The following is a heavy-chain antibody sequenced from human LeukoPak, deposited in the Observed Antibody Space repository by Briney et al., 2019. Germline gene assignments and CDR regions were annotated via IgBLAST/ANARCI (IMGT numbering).Heavy chain of an antibody. Sequence: SETLSLTCTVSGGSISSGTYYWGWIRQPPGKGLEWIGRISASGTTRYNPSLKSRVTVSIDTSKNQFSLKLTSVTAADTAVYFCARGLAAAYDYNWFDPWGQGTLVTVSS. V-gene: IGHV4-61*05. CDR3: ARGLAAAYDYNWFDP. D-gene: IGHD5-12*01. CDR2: ISASGTT. J-gene: IGHJ5*02. CDR1: GGSISSGTYY.